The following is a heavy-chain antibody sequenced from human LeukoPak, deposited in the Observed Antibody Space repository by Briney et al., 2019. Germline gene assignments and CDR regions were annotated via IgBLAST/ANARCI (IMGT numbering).Heavy chain of an antibody. CDR1: GFTFINSA. CDR3: ASLGTYYDFWSGYPGWFDP. D-gene: IGHD3-3*01. V-gene: IGHV1-58*02. CDR2: IVVGSGNT. J-gene: IGHJ5*02. Sequence: SVKVSCKASGFTFINSAMQWVRQARGQRLEWIGWIVVGSGNTNYAQKFQERVTITRDMSTSTAYMELSSLRSEDTAVYYCASLGTYYDFWSGYPGWFDPWGQGTLVTVSS.